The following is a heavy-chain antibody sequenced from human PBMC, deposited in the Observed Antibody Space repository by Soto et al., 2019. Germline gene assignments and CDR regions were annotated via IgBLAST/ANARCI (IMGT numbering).Heavy chain of an antibody. CDR2: IFYDGYT. CDR1: GDSISGSPYF. D-gene: IGHD6-13*01. V-gene: IGHV4-39*01. J-gene: IGHJ4*02. Sequence: QVQLQESGPGLVMPSETLSLTCTVSGDSISGSPYFWGWIRQPPGKRLEWIGSIFYDGYTLYTPSLKRRVTISVDTSKNQFSLKLTSVAAADTAIYFCARLQAAVPHYWGQGIRVTVSS. CDR3: ARLQAAVPHY.